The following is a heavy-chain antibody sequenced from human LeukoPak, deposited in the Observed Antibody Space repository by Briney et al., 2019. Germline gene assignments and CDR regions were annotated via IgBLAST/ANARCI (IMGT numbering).Heavy chain of an antibody. V-gene: IGHV4-31*03. D-gene: IGHD3-9*01. CDR2: IYYSGST. J-gene: IGHJ4*02. CDR3: ARGEVLRYFDWLPVDY. Sequence: SQTLSLTCTVSGGSISSGGYYWSWIRQHPGKGLEWIGYIYYSGSTYYNPSLKSRVTISVDTSKNQFSLKLSSVTAAHTAVYYCARGEVLRYFDWLPVDYWGQGTLVTVSS. CDR1: GGSISSGGYY.